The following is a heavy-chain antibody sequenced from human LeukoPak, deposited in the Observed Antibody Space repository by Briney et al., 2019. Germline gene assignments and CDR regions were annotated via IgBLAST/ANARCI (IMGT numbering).Heavy chain of an antibody. Sequence: PGGSLRLSCAASGFPFNAYWMTWVRQAPGKGLEWVSTISGGGGSTYYADSVKGRFTISRDNSKNTLYLQVNSLRAEDTAVYYCAKGGKWDVTPFDYWGQGTLVTVSS. J-gene: IGHJ4*02. V-gene: IGHV3-23*01. CDR1: GFPFNAYW. D-gene: IGHD1-26*01. CDR3: AKGGKWDVTPFDY. CDR2: ISGGGGST.